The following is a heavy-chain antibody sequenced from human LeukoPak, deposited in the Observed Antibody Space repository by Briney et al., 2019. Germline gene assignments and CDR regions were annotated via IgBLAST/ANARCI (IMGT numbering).Heavy chain of an antibody. V-gene: IGHV4-39*07. Sequence: SETLSLTCTVSGGSISSSSYYWGWIRQPPGKGLEWIGSFYYSGSTYYNPSLKSRVTISVDTSKNQFSLKLSSVTAADTAVYYCARGYVPPGHYYYYYMDVWGKGTTVTVSS. CDR3: ARGYVPPGHYYYYYMDV. J-gene: IGHJ6*03. CDR1: GGSISSSSYY. CDR2: FYYSGST. D-gene: IGHD3-16*01.